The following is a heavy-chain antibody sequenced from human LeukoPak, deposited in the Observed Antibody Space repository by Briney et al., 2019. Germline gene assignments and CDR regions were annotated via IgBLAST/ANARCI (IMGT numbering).Heavy chain of an antibody. CDR1: GFTFTSSA. V-gene: IGHV1-58*01. D-gene: IGHD6-13*01. J-gene: IGHJ5*02. CDR2: IVVGSGNT. CDR3: AKRDSSNMAYFDP. Sequence: SVKVSCKASGFTFTSSAVQWVRQARGQRLEWIGWIVVGSGNTNYAQKFQERVTITRDMSTSTAYMELSSLRSEDTAVYYCAKRDSSNMAYFDPWGQGTLVTVSS.